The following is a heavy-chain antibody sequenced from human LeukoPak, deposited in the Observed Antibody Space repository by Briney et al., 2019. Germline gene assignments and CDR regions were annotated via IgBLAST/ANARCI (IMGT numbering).Heavy chain of an antibody. D-gene: IGHD4-23*01. CDR3: ARTVARIGY. J-gene: IGHJ4*02. CDR2: ISSSGNTI. Sequence: GGSLRLSCAASGFTFSTYEMNWVRQAPGKGLEWVSHISSSGNTIYYTDSVKGRFTISRDNSKNLLYLQMNSLKAEDTAIYYCARTVARIGYWGQGTLVAVSS. V-gene: IGHV3-48*03. CDR1: GFTFSTYE.